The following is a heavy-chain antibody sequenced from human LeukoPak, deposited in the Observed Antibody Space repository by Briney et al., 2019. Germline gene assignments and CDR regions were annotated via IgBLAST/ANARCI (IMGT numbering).Heavy chain of an antibody. D-gene: IGHD1-26*01. V-gene: IGHV4-38-2*02. CDR2: IYYRGTT. Sequence: SETLSLTCTVSGYSITSANYWGWIRQPPGKGREWIGSIYYRGTTYYKPSLKSRVTISVDTSKNQFSLKLNSVSAADTAVYYCARDYTMSGSFFSWGQGTQVTVSS. CDR3: ARDYTMSGSFFS. J-gene: IGHJ4*02. CDR1: GYSITSANY.